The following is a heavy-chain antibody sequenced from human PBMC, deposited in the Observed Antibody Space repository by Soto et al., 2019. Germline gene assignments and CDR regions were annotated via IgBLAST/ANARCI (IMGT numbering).Heavy chain of an antibody. CDR3: ARGLRSSSWYVYYYYYGMDV. V-gene: IGHV4-34*01. Sequence: SETLSLTCAVYGGSFSGYYWSWIRQPPGKGLKWIGEINHSGSTNYNPSLKSRVTISVDTSKNQFSLKLSSVTAADTAVYYCARGLRSSSWYVYYYYYGMDVWGQGTTVTVSS. CDR2: INHSGST. J-gene: IGHJ6*02. CDR1: GGSFSGYY. D-gene: IGHD6-13*01.